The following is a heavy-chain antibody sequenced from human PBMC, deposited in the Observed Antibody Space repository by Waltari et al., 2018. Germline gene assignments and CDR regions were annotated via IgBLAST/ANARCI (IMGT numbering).Heavy chain of an antibody. CDR2: INHSGST. CDR1: GGSFSGYY. D-gene: IGHD1-20*01. Sequence: QVQLQQWGAGLLKSSETLSLTCAVYGGSFSGYYWSWIRQPPGKGLEWIREINHSGSTNYNPSLTSRVTISVDTSKKQFSLKLSSVTAADSAVYFCARKVTETYYYYYYMDVWGKGTTVTIPS. CDR3: ARKVTETYYYYYYMDV. V-gene: IGHV4-34*01. J-gene: IGHJ6*03.